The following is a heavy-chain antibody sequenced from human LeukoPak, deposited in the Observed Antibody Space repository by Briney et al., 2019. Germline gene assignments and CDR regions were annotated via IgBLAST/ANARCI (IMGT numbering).Heavy chain of an antibody. J-gene: IGHJ4*02. D-gene: IGHD2-21*02. CDR1: GYTFTSYG. CDR3: ARDRDLAYCGGDCSPYGDY. V-gene: IGHV1-18*01. CDR2: NSAYNGNT. Sequence: ASVKVSCKASGYTFTSYGISWVRQAPGQGLEWMGWNSAYNGNTNYAQKLQGRVTMTTDTSTSTAYMELRSLRSDDTAVYYCARDRDLAYCGGDCSPYGDYWGQGTLVTVSS.